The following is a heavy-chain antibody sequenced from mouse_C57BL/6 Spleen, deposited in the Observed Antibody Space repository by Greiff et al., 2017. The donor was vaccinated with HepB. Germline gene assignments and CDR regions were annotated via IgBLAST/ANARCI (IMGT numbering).Heavy chain of an antibody. D-gene: IGHD1-1*01. J-gene: IGHJ1*03. CDR3: ASTRYGSSPWYIDV. Sequence: VHVKQSGPELVKPGASVKMSCKASGYTFTDYYMHWVKQSHGKSLEWIGYIYPNNGGNGYNQKFKGKATLTVDKSSSTAYMELRSLTSEDSAVDYCASTRYGSSPWYIDVWGTGTTVTVSS. V-gene: IGHV1-34*01. CDR1: GYTFTDYY. CDR2: IYPNNGGN.